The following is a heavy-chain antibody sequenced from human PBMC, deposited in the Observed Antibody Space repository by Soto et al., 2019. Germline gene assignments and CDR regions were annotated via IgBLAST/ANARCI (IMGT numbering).Heavy chain of an antibody. CDR2: LSNSGTYT. CDR1: GFAFSDYY. CDR3: ARDQYVFDY. V-gene: IGHV3-11*05. J-gene: IGHJ4*02. Sequence: LRLSCATSGFAFSDYYMTWIRQAPGKGLEWVSSLSNSGTYTNYADSVKGRFITSRDNAKNSLFLHLNSLRAEDTAVYFCARDQYVFDYWGQG. D-gene: IGHD3-16*01.